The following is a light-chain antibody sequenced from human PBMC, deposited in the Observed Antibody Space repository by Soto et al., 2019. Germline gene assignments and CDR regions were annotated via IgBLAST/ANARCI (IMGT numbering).Light chain of an antibody. CDR3: KQYTIYARP. V-gene: IGKV1-5*03. CDR1: QSISTY. CDR2: KAS. J-gene: IGKJ1*01. Sequence: DIQMTQSPSTLSASVGARVSITCRASQSISTYLAWYQQKPGKAHKLLIYKASSLESGVQSRFSGSGSGTEFTLTIRSLQPDDCATYNGKQYTIYARPFGEGTKVDIK.